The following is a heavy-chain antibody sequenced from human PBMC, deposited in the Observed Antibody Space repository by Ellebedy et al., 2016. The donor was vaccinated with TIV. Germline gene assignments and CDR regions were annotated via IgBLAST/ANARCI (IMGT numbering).Heavy chain of an antibody. CDR2: IKQDGSER. CDR3: ARGPGSGSYYSGGMDV. J-gene: IGHJ6*02. Sequence: PGGSLRLSCAASGFTFSSYWMSWVRLAPGKGLEWVANIKQDGSERYYVDSVKGRFTITRDNAKHSLVLQMNSLQAEDTAVYYCARGPGSGSYYSGGMDVWGQGTTVTVSS. CDR1: GFTFSSYW. V-gene: IGHV3-7*03. D-gene: IGHD3-10*01.